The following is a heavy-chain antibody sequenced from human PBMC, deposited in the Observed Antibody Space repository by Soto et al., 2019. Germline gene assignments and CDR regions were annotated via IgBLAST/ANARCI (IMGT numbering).Heavy chain of an antibody. Sequence: EVQLVNSGGGLVQPGGSLRLSCAASGFTFSSYGMNWVRQAPGKGLEWVSYISGGAGTTNYADAVKGRFTISRDNAKSSLYLQLTSMRDDDTAVYYCARGGAGRPAYWVQGTLVIVST. D-gene: IGHD6-13*01. CDR2: ISGGAGTT. CDR3: ARGGAGRPAY. J-gene: IGHJ4*02. V-gene: IGHV3-48*02. CDR1: GFTFSSYG.